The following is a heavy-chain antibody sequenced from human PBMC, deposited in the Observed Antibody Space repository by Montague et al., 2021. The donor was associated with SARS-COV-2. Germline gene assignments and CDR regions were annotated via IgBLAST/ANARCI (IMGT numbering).Heavy chain of an antibody. J-gene: IGHJ4*02. Sequence: ETLSLTCTVSGGSISSYYWSWIRQPPGKGLEWIGYIYYTGSTNYNPSLRSRATISVDTSKKQFSLKLNSVTAADTAVYYCASRYDSSGYYVFWGQGTLVTVSS. V-gene: IGHV4-59*08. CDR2: IYYTGST. CDR1: GGSISSYY. D-gene: IGHD3-22*01. CDR3: ASRYDSSGYYVF.